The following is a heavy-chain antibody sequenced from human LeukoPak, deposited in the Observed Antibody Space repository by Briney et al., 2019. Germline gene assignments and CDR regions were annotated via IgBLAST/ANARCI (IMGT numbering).Heavy chain of an antibody. CDR1: GGSISSYY. CDR2: IYYSGST. J-gene: IGHJ4*02. D-gene: IGHD3-3*01. V-gene: IGHV4-59*01. CDR3: ARGGGYDFWSGYGTYYFDY. Sequence: SETLSLTCTVSGGSISSYYWSWIRQPPGKGLEWIGYIYYSGSTNYNPSLKSRVTISVDTSKNQFSLKLSSVTAADTAVYYSARGGGYDFWSGYGTYYFDYWGQGTLVTVSS.